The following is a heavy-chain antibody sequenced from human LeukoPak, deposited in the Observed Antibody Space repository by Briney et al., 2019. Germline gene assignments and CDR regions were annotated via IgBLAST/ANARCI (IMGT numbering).Heavy chain of an antibody. J-gene: IGHJ1*01. CDR2: IYSGGST. V-gene: IGHV3-66*01. CDR3: ARDTDYYGSGRHGYFDH. CDR1: GLTISNSF. Sequence: GGSLRLSCAASGLTISNSFMGWVRQTPGKGLERVSLIYSGGSTYSADSVKGRFIISRDSSKNTLHLQMNSLRAEDTAVYYCARDTDYYGSGRHGYFDHWGQGTLVTVSS. D-gene: IGHD3-10*01.